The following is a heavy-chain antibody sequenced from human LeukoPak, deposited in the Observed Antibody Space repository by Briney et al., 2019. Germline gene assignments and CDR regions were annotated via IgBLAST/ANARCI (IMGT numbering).Heavy chain of an antibody. D-gene: IGHD5-24*01. Sequence: PGGSLRLSCAASGLTFSSNGMHWVRQAPGKGLEWVSSISSSSSYIYYADSVKGRFTISRDNAKNSLYLQMNSLRAEDTAVYYCAREGASWEMATMLFDYWGQGTLVTVSS. V-gene: IGHV3-21*01. CDR3: AREGASWEMATMLFDY. CDR1: GLTFSSNG. CDR2: ISSSSSYI. J-gene: IGHJ4*02.